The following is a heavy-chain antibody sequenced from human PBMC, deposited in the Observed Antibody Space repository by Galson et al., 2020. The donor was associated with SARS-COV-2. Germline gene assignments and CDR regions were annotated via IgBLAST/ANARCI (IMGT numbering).Heavy chain of an antibody. Sequence: GGSLRLSCAASGFTFSNAWMSWVRQAPGKGLEWVGRIKSKTDGGTTDYAAPVKGRFTISRDDSKNTLYLQMNSLKTEDTAVYYCTTDWDYDFWSGSRDAFDIWGQGTMVTVSS. CDR3: TTDWDYDFWSGSRDAFDI. J-gene: IGHJ3*02. V-gene: IGHV3-15*01. CDR1: GFTFSNAW. D-gene: IGHD3-3*01. CDR2: IKSKTDGGTT.